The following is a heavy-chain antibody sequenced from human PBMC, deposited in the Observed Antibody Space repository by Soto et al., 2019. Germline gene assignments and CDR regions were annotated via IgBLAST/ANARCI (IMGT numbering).Heavy chain of an antibody. CDR1: GFIFRNYG. V-gene: IGHV3-30*18. CDR2: VSFDGTDK. CDR3: AKDRGRWLHFGSDGMDL. Sequence: QVQLVESGGGVVQPGRSLRLSCAASGFIFRNYGIHWVRKAPGKGLEWVALVSFDGTDKYYADSVKGRFTISRDNSKNTLSLQMNSLRPEDTAVHHCAKDRGRWLHFGSDGMDLWGQPTTITVSS. D-gene: IGHD3-16*01. J-gene: IGHJ6*02.